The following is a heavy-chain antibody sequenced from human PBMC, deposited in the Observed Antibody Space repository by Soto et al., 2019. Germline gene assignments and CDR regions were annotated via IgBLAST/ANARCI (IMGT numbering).Heavy chain of an antibody. J-gene: IGHJ6*02. Sequence: EVQLVQSGVEVKKPGESLRISCQISGYSFTSYWTTWVRQVPGKGLEWMGRIDPSDSYINYSPSFQGHVTITADKSINTAYLQWSSLKASDSATYYCARRLRVEDSAGSVGYFYGMDVWGQGTTVIVSS. CDR1: GYSFTSYW. CDR3: ARRLRVEDSAGSVGYFYGMDV. CDR2: IDPSDSYI. V-gene: IGHV5-10-1*03. D-gene: IGHD2-21*01.